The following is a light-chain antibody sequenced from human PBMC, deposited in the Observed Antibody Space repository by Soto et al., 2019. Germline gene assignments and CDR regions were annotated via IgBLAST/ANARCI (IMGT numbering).Light chain of an antibody. CDR2: DVS. Sequence: LTQPASVSGSPGQSITIYCTGTSSDVGGYNYVSWYQQHPGKAPKLMIYDVSNRPSGVSNRFSGSKSGNTASLTISGLQAEDEADYYCSSYTSSFYVFGTGTKVTVL. V-gene: IGLV2-14*01. J-gene: IGLJ1*01. CDR1: SSDVGGYNY. CDR3: SSYTSSFYV.